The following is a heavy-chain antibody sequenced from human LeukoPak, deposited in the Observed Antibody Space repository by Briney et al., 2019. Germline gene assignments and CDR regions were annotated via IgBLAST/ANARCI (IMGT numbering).Heavy chain of an antibody. CDR2: IIPIFGTA. D-gene: IGHD2-15*01. V-gene: IGHV1-69*05. CDR1: GGTFSSYA. CDR3: ARSLPIVVVAAAHAFDI. J-gene: IGHJ3*02. Sequence: ASVKVSCKASGGTFSSYAISWVRQAPGQGLEWMGGIIPIFGTANYAQKFQGRVTITTDESTSTAYKELSSLRSEDTAVYYRARSLPIVVVAAAHAFDIWGQGTMVTVSS.